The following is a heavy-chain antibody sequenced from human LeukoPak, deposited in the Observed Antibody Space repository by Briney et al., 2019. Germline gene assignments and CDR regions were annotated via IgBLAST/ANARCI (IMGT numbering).Heavy chain of an antibody. CDR1: GFTLSSYG. CDR2: IQSDGNNK. CDR3: ANQYLDY. J-gene: IGHJ4*02. Sequence: PGGSLRLSCAASGFTLSSYGTHWVRQAPGKGLERVAFIQSDGNNKYYADSLKGRFTISRDTSKNTLYLQMNSLRAEDTAVYYCANQYLDYWGQGTRVTVSS. V-gene: IGHV3-30*02.